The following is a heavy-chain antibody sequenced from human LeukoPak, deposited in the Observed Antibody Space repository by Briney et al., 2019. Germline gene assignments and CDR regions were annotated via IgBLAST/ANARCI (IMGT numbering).Heavy chain of an antibody. D-gene: IGHD3-10*01. V-gene: IGHV4-4*02. CDR3: ARVRWFGALLYKEVHYFDY. CDR2: IYHSGST. Sequence: PSETLSLTCAVSGGSISSSNWWSWVRQPPGKGLEWIGEIYHSGSTNYNPSLKSRVTISVDKSKNQFSLKLSSVTAADTAVYYCARVRWFGALLYKEVHYFDYWGQGTLVTVSS. J-gene: IGHJ4*02. CDR1: GGSISSSNW.